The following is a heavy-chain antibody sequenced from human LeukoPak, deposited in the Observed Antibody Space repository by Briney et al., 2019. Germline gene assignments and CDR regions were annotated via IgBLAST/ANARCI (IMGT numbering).Heavy chain of an antibody. CDR2: MSPNTGAT. D-gene: IGHD3-3*01. V-gene: IGHV1-8*01. Sequence: ASVKFSCKASGYTFTTYDINWVRQATGQGLEWMGRMSPNTGATRFAQKFQGRVTMTMNISINTAYMELSTLNSDDTAVYFCARGTIGHFTRDKFEVFIPGVPLTAYYYYMDVWGKGTTVTVSS. CDR3: ARGTIGHFTRDKFEVFIPGVPLTAYYYYMDV. J-gene: IGHJ6*03. CDR1: GYTFTTYD.